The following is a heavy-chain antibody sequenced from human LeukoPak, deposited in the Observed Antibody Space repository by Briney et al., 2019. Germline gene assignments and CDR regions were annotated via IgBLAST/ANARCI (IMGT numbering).Heavy chain of an antibody. CDR2: ISSSGSTI. J-gene: IGHJ6*03. Sequence: TGGPLRLSCAASGFTFSNAWMNWVRQAPGKGLEWVSYISSSGSTIYYADSVKGRFTISRDNSKNTLYLQMNSLRAEDTAVYYCAKNSMPYYYYYYMDVWGKGTTVTVSS. CDR3: AKNSMPYYYYYYMDV. V-gene: IGHV3-48*01. D-gene: IGHD2-2*01. CDR1: GFTFSNAW.